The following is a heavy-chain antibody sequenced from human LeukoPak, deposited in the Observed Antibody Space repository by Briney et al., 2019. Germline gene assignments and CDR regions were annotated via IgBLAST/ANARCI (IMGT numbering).Heavy chain of an antibody. V-gene: IGHV3-66*01. D-gene: IGHD3-3*01. CDR2: IYTGGST. CDR3: ASLPTTIFGVVVPTPHY. Sequence: GGSLRLSCAASGFTVSSNYMSWVRQAPGKGLEWVSAIYTGGSTYYAGSVKGRFTISRDNSKNMLYLQMNSLRAEDTAVYYCASLPTTIFGVVVPTPHYWGQGTLVTVSS. CDR1: GFTVSSNY. J-gene: IGHJ4*02.